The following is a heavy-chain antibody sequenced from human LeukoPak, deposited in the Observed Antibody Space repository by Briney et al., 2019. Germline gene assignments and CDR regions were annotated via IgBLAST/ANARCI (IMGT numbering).Heavy chain of an antibody. J-gene: IGHJ4*02. CDR1: GGTFTSYG. V-gene: IGHV1-69*13. D-gene: IGHD2-2*01. CDR2: IIPMFGTT. CDR3: STVGSSASDPYDY. Sequence: SVKVSCKASGGTFTSYGISWVRQAPGQGLEWMGGIIPMFGTTKYAQKFQGRVTITADQSTRTAYMEVSSLRSEDTALYYCSTVGSSASDPYDYWGQGTLVTVSS.